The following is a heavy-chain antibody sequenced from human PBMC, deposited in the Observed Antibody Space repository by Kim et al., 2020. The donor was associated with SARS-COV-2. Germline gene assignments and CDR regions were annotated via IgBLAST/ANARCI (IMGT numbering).Heavy chain of an antibody. Sequence: ASVKVSCKASGYTFTSYYMHWVRQAPGQGLEWMGIINPSGGSTSYAQKFQGRVTMTRDTSTSTVYMELSSLRSEDTAVYYCARGGRGDHPYYYYGMDVWGQGTTVTVSS. J-gene: IGHJ6*02. CDR2: INPSGGST. D-gene: IGHD3-16*01. CDR1: GYTFTSYY. CDR3: ARGGRGDHPYYYYGMDV. V-gene: IGHV1-46*01.